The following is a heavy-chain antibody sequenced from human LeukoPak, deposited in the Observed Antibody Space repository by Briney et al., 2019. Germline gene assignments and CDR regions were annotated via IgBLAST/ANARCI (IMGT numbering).Heavy chain of an antibody. CDR3: AKQKPTNYDLWSGYWFDY. Sequence: GGSLRLSCAASGFTFSSYEMNWVRQAPGKGLKFVSYIGSGGSTIYYADSVKGRFTISRDNSKNTLYLQMNSLRAEDTAVYYCAKQKPTNYDLWSGYWFDYWGQGTLVTVSS. J-gene: IGHJ4*02. V-gene: IGHV3-48*03. CDR1: GFTFSSYE. D-gene: IGHD3-3*01. CDR2: IGSGGSTI.